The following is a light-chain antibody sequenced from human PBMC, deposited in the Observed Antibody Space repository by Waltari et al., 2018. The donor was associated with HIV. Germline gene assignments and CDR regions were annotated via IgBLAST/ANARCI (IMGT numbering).Light chain of an antibody. CDR3: CSYAGSSTYV. Sequence: QSALTQPASVSGSPGQSITIPCTGTSSVVGSYNLVSWYQQHPGKAPKLMIYEGSKRPSGVSNRFSGSKSGNTASLTISGLQAEDEADYYCCSYAGSSTYVFGGGTKLTVL. CDR2: EGS. CDR1: SSVVGSYNL. J-gene: IGLJ3*02. V-gene: IGLV2-23*01.